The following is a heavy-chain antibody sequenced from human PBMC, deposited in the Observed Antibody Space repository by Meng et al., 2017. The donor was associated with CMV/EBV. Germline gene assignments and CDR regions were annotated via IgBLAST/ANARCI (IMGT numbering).Heavy chain of an antibody. CDR3: ARNQVNWNYFHY. CDR2: IYYSGST. J-gene: IGHJ4*02. V-gene: IGHV4-31*03. CDR1: GGSISSANYC. Sequence: SETLSLTCTVSGGSISSANYCWSWIRQHPGKGLEWIGYIYYSGSTYYNPSLKSRVTTSVDTSKNQFSLKLSSVTAADTAVYYCARNQVNWNYFHYWGQGTLVTVSS. D-gene: IGHD1-20*01.